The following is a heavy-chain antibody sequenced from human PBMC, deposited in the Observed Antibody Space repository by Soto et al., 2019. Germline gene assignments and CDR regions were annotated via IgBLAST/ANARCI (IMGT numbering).Heavy chain of an antibody. Sequence: ESLSLTCSVSGDSINSRYWSWIRQPPGKGLEWIGYIDYVGSTNYAPSLQSRVTMSADTSKNQVSLKLRYVTAADTAVYYCVRQRGNYFDFWGQGTLVTVSS. D-gene: IGHD3-10*01. CDR3: VRQRGNYFDF. CDR2: IDYVGST. V-gene: IGHV4-59*11. J-gene: IGHJ4*02. CDR1: GDSINSRY.